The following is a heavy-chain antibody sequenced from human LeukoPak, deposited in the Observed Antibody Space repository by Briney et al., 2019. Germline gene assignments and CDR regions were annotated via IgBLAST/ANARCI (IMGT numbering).Heavy chain of an antibody. J-gene: IGHJ4*02. D-gene: IGHD2-2*01. V-gene: IGHV4-31*03. CDR3: ASRYCSSTSCYFDY. CDR1: GGSISSGGYY. Sequence: SETLSLTCTVSGGSISSGGYYWSWIRQHPGKGLEWIGYIYYSGSTYYNPSLKSRVTISVDTSKNQFSLILTSVTAADTAVYYCASRYCSSTSCYFDYWGQGTLVTVSS. CDR2: IYYSGST.